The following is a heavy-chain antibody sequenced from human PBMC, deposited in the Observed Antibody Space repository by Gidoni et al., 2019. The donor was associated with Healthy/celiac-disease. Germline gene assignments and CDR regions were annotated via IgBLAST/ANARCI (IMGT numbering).Heavy chain of an antibody. V-gene: IGHV4-39*01. D-gene: IGHD3-9*01. CDR2: IYYGGST. CDR3: ARLVLRYFDWLLVPDYYMDV. J-gene: IGHJ6*03. Sequence: QLPLPESGPGPVKPSGAPSLNRTVPSGSLSSSRYYLGWIRQPPGKGLAWIGSIYYGGSTYYNPSLKSRVTISVDTSKNQFSLKLGSVTAAETAVYYCARLVLRYFDWLLVPDYYMDVWGKGTTVTVSS. CDR1: SGSLSSSRYY.